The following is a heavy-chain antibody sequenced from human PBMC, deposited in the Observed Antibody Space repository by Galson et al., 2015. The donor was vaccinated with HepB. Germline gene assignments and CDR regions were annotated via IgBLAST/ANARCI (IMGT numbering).Heavy chain of an antibody. J-gene: IGHJ4*02. CDR2: IYWDDDK. V-gene: IGHV2-5*02. Sequence: PALVKPTQTLTLTCTFSGFSLSTSGVGVGWIRQPPGKALEWPALIYWDDDKRYSPSLKSRLTITKDTSKNQVVLTMTNMDPVDTATYYCAHRPRGYGGNSGYFDYWGQGTLVTVSS. CDR1: GFSLSTSGVG. D-gene: IGHD4-23*01. CDR3: AHRPRGYGGNSGYFDY.